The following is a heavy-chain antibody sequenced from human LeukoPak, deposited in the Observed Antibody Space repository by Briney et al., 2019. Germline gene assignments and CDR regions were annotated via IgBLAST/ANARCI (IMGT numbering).Heavy chain of an antibody. CDR1: GFTFSSYS. J-gene: IGHJ4*02. CDR3: ARGSSQTNPLY. D-gene: IGHD2-2*01. V-gene: IGHV3-21*01. CDR2: ISRSSSYI. Sequence: GGSLRLSCAASGFTFSSYSMNWVRQAPGKGLEWVSSISRSSSYIYYTDSVKGRFTISRDNAKNSLYLQMNSLRAEDTAVYYCARGSSQTNPLYWGQGTLVTVSS.